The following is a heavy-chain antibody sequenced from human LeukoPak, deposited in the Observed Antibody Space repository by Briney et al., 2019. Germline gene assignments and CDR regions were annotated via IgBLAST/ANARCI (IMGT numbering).Heavy chain of an antibody. CDR1: GFTFSSYA. CDR2: ISGSGGST. D-gene: IGHD6-13*01. V-gene: IGHV3-23*01. J-gene: IGHJ4*02. Sequence: GGSLRLSCAASGFTFSSYAMSWVRQAPGKGLEWVSAISGSGGSTYYADSVKGRFTISRDNSKNTLYLQMNSLRAEDTAVYYCAKGYSSSWYEGYFDYWGQGTLVTVSS. CDR3: AKGYSSSWYEGYFDY.